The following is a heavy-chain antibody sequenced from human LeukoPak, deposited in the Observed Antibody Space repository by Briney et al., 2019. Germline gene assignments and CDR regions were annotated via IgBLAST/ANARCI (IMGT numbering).Heavy chain of an antibody. J-gene: IGHJ4*02. V-gene: IGHV4-31*03. Sequence: PSETLSITCTVSGGSISSGDYYWSWIRQHPGKGLEWIGYIFYSGSTYYTPSLKSRVTISVDTSKNQFSLKLRSVTAADTAVYYCARLFYGDYYSDYWGQGTLVTVSS. CDR1: GGSISSGDYY. CDR2: IFYSGST. CDR3: ARLFYGDYYSDY. D-gene: IGHD4-17*01.